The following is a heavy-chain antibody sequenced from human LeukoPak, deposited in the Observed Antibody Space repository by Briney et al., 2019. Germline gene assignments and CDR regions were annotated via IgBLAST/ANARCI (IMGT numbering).Heavy chain of an antibody. J-gene: IGHJ4*02. D-gene: IGHD1-26*01. V-gene: IGHV4-59*08. CDR2: IYYSGST. CDR3: ARHSYSGSYFFDY. CDR1: GGPITNYY. Sequence: SETLSLTCTVSGGPITNYYWSWIRQPLGKGLEWIGYIYYSGSTNYNPSLKSRVTISVDTSKNQFSLSLSSVTAADTAVYYCARHSYSGSYFFDYWGQGTLVTVSS.